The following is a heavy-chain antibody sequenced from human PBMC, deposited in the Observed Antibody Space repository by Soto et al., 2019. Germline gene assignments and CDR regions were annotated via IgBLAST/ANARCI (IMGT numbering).Heavy chain of an antibody. CDR2: IRTKADSYAT. D-gene: IGHD6-6*01. J-gene: IGHJ5*02. V-gene: IGHV3-73*01. CDR1: GFTFSDSI. Sequence: GGSLRLSCAASGFTFSDSIIHWVRQASGKGLEWVGRIRTKADSYATAYGASVKGRFTISRDDSENTAYLQMNSLKTEDTAVYHGIRLRYSRSSWLDPWGQGNLVTVSS. CDR3: IRLRYSRSSWLDP.